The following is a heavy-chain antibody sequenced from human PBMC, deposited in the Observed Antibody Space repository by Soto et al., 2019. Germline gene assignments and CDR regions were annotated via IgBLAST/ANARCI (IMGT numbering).Heavy chain of an antibody. Sequence: QVQLVQSEAEVKKPGASVKVSCKAPRYIFTAYFMHWVRQAPGQRLEWMGWINPNNGATDYGLSFQGRVTMTRDTSISTAYMELSSLRSDDTAVYYCASHDPGARFDPWGQGTLVIVSS. J-gene: IGHJ5*02. CDR2: INPNNGAT. CDR3: ASHDPGARFDP. V-gene: IGHV1-2*02. D-gene: IGHD1-1*01. CDR1: RYIFTAYF.